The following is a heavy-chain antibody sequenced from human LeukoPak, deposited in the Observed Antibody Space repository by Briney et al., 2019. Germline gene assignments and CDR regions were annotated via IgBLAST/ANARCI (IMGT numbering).Heavy chain of an antibody. Sequence: ASVKVSCKASGYTFTSYGITWARQAPGQGLEWMGWITGYNGDTNYAQNLQGRVTMTTDTSTSTAYMELSSLRAEDTAVYYCAKGGRTGKSISMIRGVRNYYYYMDVWGKGTTVTISS. CDR3: AKGGRTGKSISMIRGVRNYYYYMDV. J-gene: IGHJ6*03. CDR2: ITGYNGDT. CDR1: GYTFTSYG. V-gene: IGHV1-18*01. D-gene: IGHD3-10*01.